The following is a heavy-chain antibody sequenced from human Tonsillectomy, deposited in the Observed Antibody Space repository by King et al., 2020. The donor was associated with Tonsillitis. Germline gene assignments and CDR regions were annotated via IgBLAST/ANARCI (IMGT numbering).Heavy chain of an antibody. V-gene: IGHV3-30-3*01. J-gene: IGHJ3*01. Sequence: VQLVESGGGVVQPGRSLRLSCEAFEFSFNLYAMHWVRQAPGKGLEWVAVISYDGSNTYYADSVKGRFTISRDNSKNTLYLQMNSRRPEDTAVFYWSRDPDYSTSRRKDAFDFWGQGTLVTVSS. D-gene: IGHD6-13*01. CDR2: ISYDGSNT. CDR1: EFSFNLYA. CDR3: SRDPDYSTSRRKDAFDF.